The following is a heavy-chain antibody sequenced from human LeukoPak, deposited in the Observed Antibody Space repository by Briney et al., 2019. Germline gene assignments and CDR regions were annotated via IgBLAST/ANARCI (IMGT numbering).Heavy chain of an antibody. J-gene: IGHJ4*02. CDR2: IKQDGNER. CDR1: GFTFSSYW. V-gene: IGHV3-7*01. CDR3: ARDGAFRIYDY. D-gene: IGHD3-3*02. Sequence: GGSLRLSCAASGFTFSSYWMTWVRQAPGKGLEWVASIKQDGNERYYVDSVKGRFTISRDNARNSLYLQMSSLRADDTAVYYCARDGAFRIYDYWGQGTLVTVSS.